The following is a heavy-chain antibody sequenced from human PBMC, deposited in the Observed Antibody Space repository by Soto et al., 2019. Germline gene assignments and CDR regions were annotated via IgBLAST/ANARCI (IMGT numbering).Heavy chain of an antibody. D-gene: IGHD7-27*01. CDR2: INRSGGST. J-gene: IGHJ4*02. CDR3: ARGPRNWGFDY. V-gene: IGHV1-46*04. CDR1: GYTLTSYY. Sequence: GASVRVSCKASGYTLTSYYMHWVRQAPGQGLEWMGIINRSGGSTTDAQNLQGRVTMTRDTSISTAYMELSGLRSEDTAVYYCARGPRNWGFDYWGQGTPVTVSS.